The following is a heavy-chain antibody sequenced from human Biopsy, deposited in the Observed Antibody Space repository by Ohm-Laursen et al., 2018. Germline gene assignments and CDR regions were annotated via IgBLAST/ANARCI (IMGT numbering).Heavy chain of an antibody. D-gene: IGHD4-17*01. J-gene: IGHJ4*02. V-gene: IGHV1-18*01. Sequence: SVKVSCKASGYPFITYGISWVRQAPGQGLEWMGWISAYNGHTKFARKFQDRVTMTTDTSTTTAHMDLRSLRSDDTAVYYCARDPHGEGRDYGSYFDYWGQGTLVTVSS. CDR1: GYPFITYG. CDR2: ISAYNGHT. CDR3: ARDPHGEGRDYGSYFDY.